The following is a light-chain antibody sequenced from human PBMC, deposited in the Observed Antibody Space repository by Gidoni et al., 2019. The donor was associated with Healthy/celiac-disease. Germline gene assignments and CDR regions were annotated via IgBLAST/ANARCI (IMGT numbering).Light chain of an antibody. V-gene: IGKV3-15*01. CDR2: GAS. Sequence: EIVMKQSPATLSVSPGERATLSCRASQSVSSNLAWYQKKPGQAPRLLIYGASTRATGIPARFSGSGSGTEFTLTISSLQSEDFAVYYCQQYNNWPPKYTFGQGTKLEIK. CDR1: QSVSSN. J-gene: IGKJ2*01. CDR3: QQYNNWPPKYT.